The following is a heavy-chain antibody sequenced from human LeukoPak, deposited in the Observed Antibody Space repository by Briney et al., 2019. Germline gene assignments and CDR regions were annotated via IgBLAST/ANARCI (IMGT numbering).Heavy chain of an antibody. CDR1: GYSISSGYY. J-gene: IGHJ6*03. V-gene: IGHV4-38-2*02. CDR3: AREGGELDSMTSRYFYYYMDV. CDR2: MYHSGST. D-gene: IGHD3-16*01. Sequence: PSETLSLTCSVSGYSISSGYYWGWIRQPPGKGLEWIGTMYHSGSTYYTPSLQSRVTISIDTSTNEVSLRLTSVTATDTAVYFCAREGGELDSMTSRYFYYYMDVWGKGTTVTVSS.